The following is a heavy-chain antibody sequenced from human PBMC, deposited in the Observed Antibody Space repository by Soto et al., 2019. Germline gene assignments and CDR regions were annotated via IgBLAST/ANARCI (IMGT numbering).Heavy chain of an antibody. Sequence: QLQLQESGPGLVKPSETLSLTCTVSGGSISSSSYYWGWIRQPPGKGLEWIGSIYYSGRTYYNPSLMSRVTISVDTSKNQFCLKLSSVTAADTAVYYCATLWFGEGNYWGQGTLVTVSS. J-gene: IGHJ4*02. V-gene: IGHV4-39*01. CDR1: GGSISSSSYY. D-gene: IGHD3-10*01. CDR2: IYYSGRT. CDR3: ATLWFGEGNY.